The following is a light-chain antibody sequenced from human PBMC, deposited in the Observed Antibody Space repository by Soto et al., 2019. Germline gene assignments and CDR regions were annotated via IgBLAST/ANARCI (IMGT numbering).Light chain of an antibody. Sequence: QSALTQPPSTSGAPGQMVTISCSGDNSNIGTNTVNWYRQVPGAAPQLLIYNNNQRPSGISGRFSGSKSGTSASLAISGLQSDDEADYYCAAWDDSLRGRLFGGGTKVTVL. CDR3: AAWDDSLRGRL. CDR2: NNN. J-gene: IGLJ2*01. CDR1: NSNIGTNT. V-gene: IGLV1-44*01.